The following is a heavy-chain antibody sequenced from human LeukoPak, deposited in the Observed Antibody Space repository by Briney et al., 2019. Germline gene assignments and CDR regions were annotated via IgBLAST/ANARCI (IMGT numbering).Heavy chain of an antibody. D-gene: IGHD3-3*01. V-gene: IGHV4-59*13. CDR3: AGGYDFWIGYYPGY. CDR1: GGSLSNYY. Sequence: SSETLSLTCTVSGGSLSNYYWSWIRQPPGKGLEGIGFIYSSSSTNCYASLKSRVTISVDKSKNQFSLKLSSVTAADTAVYYCAGGYDFWIGYYPGYWGQGTLVTVSS. J-gene: IGHJ4*02. CDR2: IYSSSST.